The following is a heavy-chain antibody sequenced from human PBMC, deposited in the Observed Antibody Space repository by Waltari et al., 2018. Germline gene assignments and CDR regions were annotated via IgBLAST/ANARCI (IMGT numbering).Heavy chain of an antibody. CDR3: ARGGDRISASGRNAYDI. D-gene: IGHD2-15*01. Sequence: QVQLQESRPGLVKPSETLSLTCPVPGGPLRTYFWRWIRQPAGKGLEWIGRLYIGGTANYNPSLKSRVVMSVDTSNNQFSLEVNSVTAADTAMYFCARGGDRISASGRNAYDIWGHGTMVIVSS. CDR2: LYIGGTA. J-gene: IGHJ3*02. CDR1: GGPLRTYF. V-gene: IGHV4-4*07.